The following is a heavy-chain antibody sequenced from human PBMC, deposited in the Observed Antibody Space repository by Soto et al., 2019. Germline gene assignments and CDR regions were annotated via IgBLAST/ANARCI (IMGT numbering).Heavy chain of an antibody. CDR3: ARNATFGTKGGSFDP. D-gene: IGHD3-16*01. J-gene: IGHJ1*01. CDR1: GFTFRIYS. V-gene: IGHV3-33*01. Sequence: PGGSLRLSCAASGFTFRIYSMHWVRQSPGKGLEWVAVMWYDGTNKYYGESVKGRFTISRDNSENTLYLQMNSLRVEDTAVYYCARNATFGTKGGSFDPWGHGTLVTVSS. CDR2: MWYDGTNK.